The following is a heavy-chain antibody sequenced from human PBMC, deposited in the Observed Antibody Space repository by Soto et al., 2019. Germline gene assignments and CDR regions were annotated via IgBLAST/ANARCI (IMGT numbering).Heavy chain of an antibody. V-gene: IGHV3-33*01. CDR2: IWSDGSNT. D-gene: IGHD6-13*01. CDR1: GFTFSSFG. Sequence: QVQLVGSGGGVVQPGRSLRLSCAASGFTFSSFGMHWVRQAPGKGLEWVAVIWSDGSNTYYADSVRGRVTISRDNSKNTLYLQMNSLRAEDTAVYYCASRGVAAVDFDYWGQGTLVTVSS. J-gene: IGHJ4*02. CDR3: ASRGVAAVDFDY.